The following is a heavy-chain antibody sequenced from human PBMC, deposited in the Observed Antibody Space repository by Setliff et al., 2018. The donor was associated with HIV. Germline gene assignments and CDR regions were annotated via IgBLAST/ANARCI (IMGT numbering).Heavy chain of an antibody. CDR2: IYYSGST. Sequence: SETLSLTCTVSGGSMSSYYWSWIRQPPGTGLEWVGYIYYSGSTNYNPSLKSRVSIAVDTSKNQFSLKLSSVTAADTALYYCGRVGFGELCGAFDIWGQGIMVTVSS. CDR1: GGSMSSYY. D-gene: IGHD3-10*01. CDR3: GRVGFGELCGAFDI. V-gene: IGHV4-59*01. J-gene: IGHJ3*02.